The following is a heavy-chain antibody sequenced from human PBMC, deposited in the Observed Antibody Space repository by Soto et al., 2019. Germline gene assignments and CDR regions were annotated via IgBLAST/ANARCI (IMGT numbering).Heavy chain of an antibody. Sequence: QVQLVQSGAEVKKPGASVKVSCKASGYTFTSYGISWVRQAPGQGLEWMGWISAYNGNTNYAQKLQGRVTMTTDTSTSTAYMELRSLRSDDTAVYYCAGDPLITLIRGEGFFDYWGQGTLVTVSS. D-gene: IGHD3-10*01. J-gene: IGHJ4*02. CDR3: AGDPLITLIRGEGFFDY. CDR2: ISAYNGNT. V-gene: IGHV1-18*01. CDR1: GYTFTSYG.